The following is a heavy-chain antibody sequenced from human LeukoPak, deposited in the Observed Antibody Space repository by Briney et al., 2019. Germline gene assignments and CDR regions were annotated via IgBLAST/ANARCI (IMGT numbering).Heavy chain of an antibody. J-gene: IGHJ4*02. CDR2: INPNRGGT. CDR3: ARPTHNGSYSFDY. Sequence: ASVKVSCKASGYTFTGYYMHWVRQAPGHGLEWMGRINPNRGGTNYAQKFHGRVTMTRDTSISTAYMELSRLRSDDTAVYYCARPTHNGSYSFDYWGQGTLVTVSS. CDR1: GYTFTGYY. V-gene: IGHV1-2*06. D-gene: IGHD1-26*01.